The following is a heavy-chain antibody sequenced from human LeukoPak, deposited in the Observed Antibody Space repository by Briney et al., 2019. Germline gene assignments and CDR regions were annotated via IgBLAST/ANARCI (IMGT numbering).Heavy chain of an antibody. CDR1: GYTFTSYG. CDR3: ARDLLKQQLVFFDP. CDR2: ISAYNGNT. J-gene: IGHJ5*02. D-gene: IGHD6-13*01. V-gene: IGHV1-18*01. Sequence: ASVKVSFKASGYTFTSYGISWVRQAPGQGLEWMGWISAYNGNTNYAQKLQGRVTMTTDTSTSTAYMELRSLRSDDTAVYYCARDLLKQQLVFFDPRGQGTLVTVSS.